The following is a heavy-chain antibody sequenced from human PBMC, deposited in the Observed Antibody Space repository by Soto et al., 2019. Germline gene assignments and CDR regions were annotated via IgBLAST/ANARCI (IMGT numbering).Heavy chain of an antibody. J-gene: IGHJ6*02. D-gene: IGHD4-17*01. Sequence: QVQLVQSGAEVKKPGSSVKVSCKASGGTFSSYAISWVLQAPGQGLEWLGGIIPIFGTANYAQKFQGRVTITADASTSKAYMELSSLRSEDTAVYYCARDHYGLANYYDGMDVWGQGTTVTVSS. CDR2: IIPIFGTA. CDR3: ARDHYGLANYYDGMDV. V-gene: IGHV1-69*12. CDR1: GGTFSSYA.